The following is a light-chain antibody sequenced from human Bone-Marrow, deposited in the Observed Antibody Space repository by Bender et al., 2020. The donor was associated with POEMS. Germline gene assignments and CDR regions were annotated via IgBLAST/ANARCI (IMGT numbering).Light chain of an antibody. CDR1: SSDVGYYNY. CDR2: EVS. CDR3: SSYTSTNIVI. J-gene: IGLJ2*01. Sequence: QSALTQPPSASGSPGQSVTISCTGTSSDVGYYNYVSWYQQHPGKAPKVMIYEVSNRPSGVSHRFSGSKSGNTASLTISGLQAEDEAYYYCSSYTSTNIVIFGGGTKLTVL. V-gene: IGLV2-14*01.